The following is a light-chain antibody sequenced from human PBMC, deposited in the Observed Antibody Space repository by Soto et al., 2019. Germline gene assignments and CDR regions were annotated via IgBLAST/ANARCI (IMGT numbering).Light chain of an antibody. CDR2: AAS. CDR1: RVFSSG. CDR3: QQANSFPIT. Sequence: DIQMTRFPSSGLASEGDRVTITCRGSRVFSSGLAGYQQKPGKPPKLLIYAASSLQSGVPSRFSGSGSGTDFTLTISSLQPEDFATYYCQQANSFPITFGQGTRLEIK. V-gene: IGKV1-12*01. J-gene: IGKJ5*01.